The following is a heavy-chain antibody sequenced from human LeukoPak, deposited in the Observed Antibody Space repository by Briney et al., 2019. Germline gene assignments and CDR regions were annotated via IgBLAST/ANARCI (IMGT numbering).Heavy chain of an antibody. CDR1: GGSISSYY. D-gene: IGHD1-1*01. CDR2: IYYSGST. V-gene: IGHV4-59*12. CDR3: ARATTFPDY. J-gene: IGHJ4*02. Sequence: SETLSLTCTVSGGSISSYYWSWIRQPPGKGLEWIGYIYYSGSTNYNPSLKSRVTISVDTSKNQFSLKLSSVTAADTAVYYCARATTFPDYWGQGTLVTVSS.